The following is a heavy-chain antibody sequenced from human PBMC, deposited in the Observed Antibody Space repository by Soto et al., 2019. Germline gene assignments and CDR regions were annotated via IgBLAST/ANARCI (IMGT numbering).Heavy chain of an antibody. CDR2: ISGSGGST. CDR1: GFTFSSYA. CDR3: AKVTAYYDSSGYPLDYWYFDL. Sequence: EVQLLESGGGLVQPGGSLRLSCAASGFTFSSYAMSWVRQVPGKGLEWVSAISGSGGSTYYADSVKGRFTISRDNSKNTLYRQMNSLRAEDTAVYYCAKVTAYYDSSGYPLDYWYFDLWGRGTLVTVSS. V-gene: IGHV3-23*01. D-gene: IGHD3-22*01. J-gene: IGHJ2*01.